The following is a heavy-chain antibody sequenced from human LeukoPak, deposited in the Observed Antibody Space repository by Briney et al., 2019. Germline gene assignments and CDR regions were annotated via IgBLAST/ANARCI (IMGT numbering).Heavy chain of an antibody. V-gene: IGHV4-34*01. Sequence: PSETLSLTCAVYVESLSKDYWSWIRQSPGKRLEWIGEINHRGRTNRNPSLKSRVTLSVDTSKHQFSLKLSSVTAADAAVYYCASSVGSTDYWGQGTLATVPS. CDR3: ASSVGSTDY. D-gene: IGHD1-26*01. J-gene: IGHJ4*02. CDR1: VESLSKDY. CDR2: INHRGRT.